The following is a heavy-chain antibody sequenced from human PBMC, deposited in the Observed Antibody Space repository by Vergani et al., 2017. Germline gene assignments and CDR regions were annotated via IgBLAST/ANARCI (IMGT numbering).Heavy chain of an antibody. Sequence: QVLLVQSGAEVKKPGASVRVSCKTSGYTFTNYYIHWVRQAPGQGLEWMGIINPSGGSTTYAHQFQGRLTMTRDTSTSTVYMDLSNLRSEDTAVYYCASVVVVPAANLGHDYYYYMDVWGKGTTVTVSS. CDR1: GYTFTNYY. CDR3: ASVVVVPAANLGHDYYYYMDV. CDR2: INPSGGST. V-gene: IGHV1-46*01. D-gene: IGHD2-2*01. J-gene: IGHJ6*03.